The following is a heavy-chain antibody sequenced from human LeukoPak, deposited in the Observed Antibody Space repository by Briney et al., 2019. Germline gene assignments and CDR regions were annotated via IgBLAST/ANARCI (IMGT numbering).Heavy chain of an antibody. J-gene: IGHJ4*02. CDR1: GYSISSGYH. V-gene: IGHV4-38-2*02. D-gene: IGHD5-18*01. CDR3: ARDGSGYRYGYHY. Sequence: SETLSLTCGVSGYSISSGYHWGWIRQPPGKGLEWIGSIYHSGYTYYSSSLKSRVTISVDTSKNQFSLKLSSVTAADTAVYYCARDGSGYRYGYHYWGQGTLVTVFS. CDR2: IYHSGYT.